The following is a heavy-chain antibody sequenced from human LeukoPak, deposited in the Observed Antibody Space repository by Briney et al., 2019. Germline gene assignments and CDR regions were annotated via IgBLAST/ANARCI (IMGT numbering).Heavy chain of an antibody. CDR2: IYYSGST. V-gene: IGHV4-59*01. CDR1: GGSISSYY. CDR3: ARDPGGGYYDSSGYHD. D-gene: IGHD3-22*01. J-gene: IGHJ4*02. Sequence: SETLSLTCTVSGGSISSYYWSWIRQPPGKGLEWIGYIYYSGSTNYNPSLKSRATISVDTSKNQFSLKLSSVTAADTAVYYCARDPGGGYYDSSGYHDWGQGTLVTVSS.